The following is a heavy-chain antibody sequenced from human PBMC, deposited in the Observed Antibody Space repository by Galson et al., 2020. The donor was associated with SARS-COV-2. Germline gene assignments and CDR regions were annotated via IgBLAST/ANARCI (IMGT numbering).Heavy chain of an antibody. J-gene: IGHJ4*02. Sequence: ETSETLSLTCAVSIGSMTSHYWSWIRQAPGKGLEWIGYISYDGSTTYNPSLKSRVTISIDTSKNQFSLWLTSVTAADTALYYCAKLAEGRRSSEDYWGQGTRVTVSS. V-gene: IGHV4-59*08. CDR1: IGSMTSHY. D-gene: IGHD1-26*01. CDR2: ISYDGST. CDR3: AKLAEGRRSSEDY.